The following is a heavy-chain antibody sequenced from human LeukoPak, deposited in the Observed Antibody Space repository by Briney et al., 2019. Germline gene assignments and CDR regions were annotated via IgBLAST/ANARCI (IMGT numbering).Heavy chain of an antibody. J-gene: IGHJ4*02. V-gene: IGHV1-8*01. CDR1: GYTFTSYD. CDR3: ARGRLTYYYDSSGYSDYFDY. CDR2: MNPNSGNT. Sequence: GASVKVSCKASGYTFTSYDINWVRQATGQGLEWMGWMNPNSGNTGYAQKFQGRVAMTRNTSISTAYMELSSLRSEDTAVYYCARGRLTYYYDSSGYSDYFDYWGQGTLVTVSS. D-gene: IGHD3-22*01.